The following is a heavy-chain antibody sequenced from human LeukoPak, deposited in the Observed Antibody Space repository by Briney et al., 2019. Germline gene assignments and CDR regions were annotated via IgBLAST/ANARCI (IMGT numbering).Heavy chain of an antibody. Sequence: SETLSLTCAVYGVSFSGYHWSWIRQPPGKGLEWIGEINHSGSTNYNPSLKSRVTISVDTSKNQFSLKLSSVTAADTAVYYCARGFSERYCSSTSCYEEGLEWYFDLWGRGTLVTVSS. CDR2: INHSGST. CDR3: ARGFSERYCSSTSCYEEGLEWYFDL. CDR1: GVSFSGYH. J-gene: IGHJ2*01. D-gene: IGHD2-2*01. V-gene: IGHV4-34*01.